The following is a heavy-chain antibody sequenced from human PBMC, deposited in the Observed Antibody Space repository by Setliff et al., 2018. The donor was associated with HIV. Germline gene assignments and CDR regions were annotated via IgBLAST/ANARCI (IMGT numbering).Heavy chain of an antibody. Sequence: LSCAASGFIFSSYAMSWVRQAPGKGLEWVSVISGGGTSAYYADSVKGRFTISRDNSKNSLYLQMNSLRADDTAVYFCARPTNIDTLYYGSQTFYMYYYGLDVWGQGTTVTVSS. CDR3: ARPTNIDTLYYGSQTFYMYYYGLDV. D-gene: IGHD1-26*01. V-gene: IGHV3-23*01. CDR1: GFIFSSYA. J-gene: IGHJ6*02. CDR2: ISGGGTSA.